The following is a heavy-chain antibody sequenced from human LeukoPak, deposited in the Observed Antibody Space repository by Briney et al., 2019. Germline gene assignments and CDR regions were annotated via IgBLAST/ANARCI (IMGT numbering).Heavy chain of an antibody. J-gene: IGHJ4*02. CDR1: GGSISSYY. V-gene: IGHV4-59*01. Sequence: PSETLSLTCTVSGGSISSYYWSWIRQPPGKGLEWIGYIYYSGSTNYNPSLKSRVTISVDTSKNQFSLKLSSVTAADTAVYYCARGLYSSSWYFFDYWGQGTLVTVSP. D-gene: IGHD6-13*01. CDR2: IYYSGST. CDR3: ARGLYSSSWYFFDY.